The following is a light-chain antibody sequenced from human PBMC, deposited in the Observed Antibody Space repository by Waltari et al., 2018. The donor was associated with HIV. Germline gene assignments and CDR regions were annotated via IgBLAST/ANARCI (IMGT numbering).Light chain of an antibody. CDR3: SSYTSSSTRV. Sequence: FALTHPASVSGSPGKPTTIPCTETSSDVGGYNYVSWYQQHPGKAPKLMIYEVSNRPSGVSNRFSGSKSGNTASLTISGLQAEDEADYYCSSYTSSSTRVFGTGTKVTVL. CDR2: EVS. V-gene: IGLV2-14*01. J-gene: IGLJ1*01. CDR1: SSDVGGYNY.